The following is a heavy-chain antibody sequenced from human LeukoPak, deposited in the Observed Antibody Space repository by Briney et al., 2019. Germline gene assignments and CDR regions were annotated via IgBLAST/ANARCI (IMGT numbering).Heavy chain of an antibody. D-gene: IGHD6-13*01. CDR1: GFTFSDFG. J-gene: IGHJ4*02. Sequence: GWSLRLSCAASGFTFSDFGMHWVRQAPGKGLEWVAVIWYDGSHKYYADSVKGRFIISRDSSKNTLYLQMNSLRVEGTAVYYCARGAYSSTWFVDYWGQGALVAVTS. CDR3: ARGAYSSTWFVDY. CDR2: IWYDGSHK. V-gene: IGHV3-33*01.